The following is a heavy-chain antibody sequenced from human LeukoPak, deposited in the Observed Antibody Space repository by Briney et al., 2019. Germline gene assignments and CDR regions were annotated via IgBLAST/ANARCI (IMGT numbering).Heavy chain of an antibody. CDR3: ARGIAAAGTTSSYYSDY. D-gene: IGHD6-13*01. CDR2: IYYSGST. Sequence: SQTLSLTCTVSGGSISSGDYYWSWIRQPPGKGLEWIGYIYYSGSTYYNPSLKSRVTISVDTSKNQFSLKLSSVTAADTAVYYCARGIAAAGTTSSYYSDYWGQGTLVTVSS. V-gene: IGHV4-30-4*01. CDR1: GGSISSGDYY. J-gene: IGHJ4*02.